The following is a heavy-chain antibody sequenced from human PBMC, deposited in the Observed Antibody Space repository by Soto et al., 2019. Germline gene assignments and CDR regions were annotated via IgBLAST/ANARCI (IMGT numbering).Heavy chain of an antibody. V-gene: IGHV3-23*01. CDR1: GFTFSNFA. J-gene: IGHJ6*03. CDR3: AKDTSSSPYYMDV. CDR2: ISGSTGTT. Sequence: EVQVLESGGGSVQPGGSLRLSCAASGFTFSNFAMSWVRHAPGKGLEWVSEISGSTGTTYYANSVKGRFIISRDNSKNTLHLQMNSVRAEDTAVYYCAKDTSSSPYYMDVWGKGTTVTVSS. D-gene: IGHD2-2*01.